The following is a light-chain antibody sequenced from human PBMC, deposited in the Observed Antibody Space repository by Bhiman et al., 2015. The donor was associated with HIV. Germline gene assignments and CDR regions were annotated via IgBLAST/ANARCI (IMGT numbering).Light chain of an antibody. CDR1: SSDVGSYNY. J-gene: IGLJ2*01. V-gene: IGLV2-14*01. CDR3: SSYTSSSTFL. Sequence: QSALTQPASVSGSPGQSITISCTGTSSDVGSYNYVSWYQQQPGKAPKVLIYDVSQRPSGLSNRFSGSKSGNTASLTISGLQAEDEADYYCSSYTSSSTFLFGGGTKLTVL. CDR2: DVS.